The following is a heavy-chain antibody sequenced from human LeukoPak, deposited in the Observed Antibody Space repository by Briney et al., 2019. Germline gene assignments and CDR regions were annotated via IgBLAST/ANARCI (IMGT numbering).Heavy chain of an antibody. J-gene: IGHJ4*02. CDR3: ARGGWSLDY. V-gene: IGHV4-59*12. CDR2: IYYSGST. D-gene: IGHD6-19*01. CDR1: TDSTNTYY. Sequence: PSETLSLTCSVSTDSTNTYYWSWIRQPPGKGLEWIGYIYYSGSTNYNPSLKSRVTISVDTSKNQFSLKLTSVTAADTALYYCARGGWSLDYWGQGTLVTVSS.